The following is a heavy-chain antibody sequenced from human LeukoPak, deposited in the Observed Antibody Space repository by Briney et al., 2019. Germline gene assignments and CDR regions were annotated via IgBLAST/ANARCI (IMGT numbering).Heavy chain of an antibody. D-gene: IGHD6-13*01. CDR1: GFTFTSSA. J-gene: IGHJ4*02. V-gene: IGHV1-58*01. CDR3: AAAGASTWYSSSYYFDY. CDR2: IVVGSGNT. Sequence: SVKVSCKASGFTFTSSAVQWVRQARGQRLEWIGWIVVGSGNTNYAQKFQERVTITRDMSTSTAYMELCSLRSEDTAVYYCAAAGASTWYSSSYYFDYWGQGTLVTVSS.